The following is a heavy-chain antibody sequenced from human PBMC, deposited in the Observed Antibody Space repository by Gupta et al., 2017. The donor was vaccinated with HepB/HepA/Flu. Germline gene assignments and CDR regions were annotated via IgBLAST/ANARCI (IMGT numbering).Heavy chain of an antibody. CDR2: ISYDGSNK. V-gene: IGHV3-30*04. CDR3: ARGMLNNYVYVDF. D-gene: IGHD3-16*01. CDR1: GFTFRSHA. J-gene: IGHJ4*02. Sequence: QVQLVESGGGVVQPGTSLRLSCAAAGFTFRSHALHWVRQAPGKGLEWVALISYDGSNKYFADSVKGRFTISREDSKSTVYLQMNSLRAEDTAFYYCARGMLNNYVYVDFWGQGTRVTVSS.